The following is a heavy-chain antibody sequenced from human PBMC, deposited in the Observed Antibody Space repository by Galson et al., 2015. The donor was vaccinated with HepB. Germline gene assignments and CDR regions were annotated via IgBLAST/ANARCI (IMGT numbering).Heavy chain of an antibody. CDR3: ARTLRRVPRAAFDI. CDR2: INHSGST. J-gene: IGHJ3*02. Sequence: ETLSLTCAVYGGSSSGYYWSWIRQPPGKGLEWIGEINHSGSTNYNPSLKSRVTISVDTSKNQFSLKLSSVTAADTAVYYCARTLRRVPRAAFDIWGQGTMVTVSS. CDR1: GGSSSGYY. V-gene: IGHV4-34*01.